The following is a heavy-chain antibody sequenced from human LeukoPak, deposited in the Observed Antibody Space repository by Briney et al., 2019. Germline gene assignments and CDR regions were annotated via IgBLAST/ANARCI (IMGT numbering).Heavy chain of an antibody. CDR1: GYSFTNYW. V-gene: IGHV5-51*01. CDR3: ARSWGDSSGWYDAFDI. D-gene: IGHD6-19*01. CDR2: IYPGDSDT. J-gene: IGHJ3*02. Sequence: GESLKISCKGSGYSFTNYWIGWVRQMPGKGLEWMGIIYPGDSDTRYSPSFQGQVTISADKSISTAYLQWSSLKASDTAMYYCARSWGDSSGWYDAFDIWGQGTMVTVSS.